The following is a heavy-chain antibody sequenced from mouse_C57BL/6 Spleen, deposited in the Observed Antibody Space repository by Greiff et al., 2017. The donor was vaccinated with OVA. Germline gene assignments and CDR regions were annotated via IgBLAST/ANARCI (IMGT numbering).Heavy chain of an antibody. D-gene: IGHD1-1*01. CDR3: ARGAYYGSGYFDV. CDR1: GYTFTSSW. Sequence: VQLQQPGAELVKPGASVKLSCKASGYTFTSSWMPWVKQRPGQGLEWIGEIDPSDSYPNSNQKFKGKAPLTVDTSSSTAYMQLSSVTSEDSAVYYCARGAYYGSGYFDVWGTGTTVTVSS. J-gene: IGHJ1*03. CDR2: IDPSDSYP. V-gene: IGHV1-50*01.